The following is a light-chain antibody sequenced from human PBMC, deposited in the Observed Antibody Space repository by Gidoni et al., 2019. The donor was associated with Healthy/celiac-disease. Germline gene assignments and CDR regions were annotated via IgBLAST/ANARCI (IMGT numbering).Light chain of an antibody. CDR3: QQYDNLPIT. CDR2: DAS. CDR1: QDISNY. V-gene: IGKV1-33*01. Sequence: DIQMTQSTSSLSASVGDRVTITCQASQDISNYLNWYQQKPGKAPKLLNYDASNLETGVPSRISGSGSGKDFTITISSLQPEDIATYYCQQYDNLPITFXQXTRLEIK. J-gene: IGKJ5*01.